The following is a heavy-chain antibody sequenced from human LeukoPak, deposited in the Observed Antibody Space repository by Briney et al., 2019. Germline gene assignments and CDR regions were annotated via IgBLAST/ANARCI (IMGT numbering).Heavy chain of an antibody. J-gene: IGHJ4*02. CDR3: ARDGITKVRGVRAGFDH. D-gene: IGHD3-10*01. CDR1: GFTFSSYA. Sequence: PGGSLRLSCAASGFTFSSYAIHWVRQAPGKGLEWVAGISYDGDNKYYPDSVKGRFTISRDNSKNTLYLQMNSLRAEDTALYYCARDGITKVRGVRAGFDHWGQGTLVTVSS. V-gene: IGHV3-30-3*01. CDR2: ISYDGDNK.